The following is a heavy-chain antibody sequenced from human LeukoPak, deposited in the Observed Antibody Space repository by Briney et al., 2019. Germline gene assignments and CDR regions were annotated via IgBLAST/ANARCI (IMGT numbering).Heavy chain of an antibody. CDR2: IYYSGST. Sequence: SETLSLTCTVSGGSISSYYWSWIRQPPGKGLEWIGYIYYSGSTNYNPSLKSRVTISVDTSKNQFSLKLSSVTAADTAIYYCARDFLGRTNGGSNYFGMGVWGQGTTVTVSS. J-gene: IGHJ6*02. V-gene: IGHV4-59*12. CDR1: GGSISSYY. CDR3: ARDFLGRTNGGSNYFGMGV. D-gene: IGHD2-8*01.